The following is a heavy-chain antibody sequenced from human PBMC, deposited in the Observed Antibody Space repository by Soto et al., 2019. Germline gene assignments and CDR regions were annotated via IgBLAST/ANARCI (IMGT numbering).Heavy chain of an antibody. CDR1: GGTFSSYA. CDR3: ARARGYGSNWFDP. J-gene: IGHJ5*02. D-gene: IGHD5-12*01. V-gene: IGHV1-69*13. Sequence: ASVKVSCKASGGTFSSYAISWVRQAPGQGLEWMGGIIPIFGTANYAQKFQGRVTITADESTSTAYMELSSLRSEDTAVYYCARARGYGSNWFDPWGQGTLVTVSS. CDR2: IIPIFGTA.